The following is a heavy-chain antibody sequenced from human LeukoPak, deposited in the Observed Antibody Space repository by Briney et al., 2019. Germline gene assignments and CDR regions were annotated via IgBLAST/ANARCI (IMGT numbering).Heavy chain of an antibody. CDR1: GFTFSSYE. Sequence: PGGSLRLSCAASGFTFSSYEMNWGRQAPGQGPEWVSYISSRGSTIYYADSVKGRFPFSRDNAKNSLYLQMNSLRAEDTGIYYCAREFQNSFDIWGQGTMVTVSS. D-gene: IGHD2/OR15-2a*01. CDR2: ISSRGSTI. CDR3: AREFQNSFDI. V-gene: IGHV3-48*03. J-gene: IGHJ3*02.